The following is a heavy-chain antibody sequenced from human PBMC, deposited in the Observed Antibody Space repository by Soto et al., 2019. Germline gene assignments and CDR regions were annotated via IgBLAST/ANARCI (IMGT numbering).Heavy chain of an antibody. D-gene: IGHD1-26*01. V-gene: IGHV1-18*04. Sequence: QVQLVQSGAEVKKPGASVKVSCKASGYTFYGISWVRQAPGQGLEWMGSISAYNGNTNYAQKLQGRVSMTKDTSSSTAYMERRSLRSDDTAVYYCASEETGIVLYYWGQGTLVIVSS. CDR2: ISAYNGNT. J-gene: IGHJ4*02. CDR1: GYTFYG. CDR3: ASEETGIVLYY.